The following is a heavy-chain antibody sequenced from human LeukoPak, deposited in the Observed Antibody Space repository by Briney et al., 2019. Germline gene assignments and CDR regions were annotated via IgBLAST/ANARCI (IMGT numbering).Heavy chain of an antibody. Sequence: PSETLSLTYTVSADSISNYYWTWLRQPPGKGLEWIGYIYNSGSTNYNTSLGSRVTISMDTSKNQFSLKLSSVTAADTAVYYCAAEFSNEQWLDWDYWGQGTLVTVSS. CDR3: AAEFSNEQWLDWDY. V-gene: IGHV4-59*01. CDR2: IYNSGST. J-gene: IGHJ4*02. CDR1: ADSISNYY. D-gene: IGHD6-19*01.